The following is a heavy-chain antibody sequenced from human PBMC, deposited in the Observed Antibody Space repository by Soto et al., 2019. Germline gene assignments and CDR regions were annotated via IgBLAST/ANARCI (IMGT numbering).Heavy chain of an antibody. J-gene: IGHJ4*02. CDR1: GASINRGGYY. CDR2: IYFSGST. CDR3: ATGDAWEALLAY. Sequence: SETLSLTCTVSGASINRGGYYWSWIRQLPGKGLEWIGYIYFSGSTYYNPSLESRVTISVDTSQNQYSLNLNSVTAADTGIYYCATGDAWEALLAYWGQGTLVTVSS. D-gene: IGHD4-17*01. V-gene: IGHV4-31*03.